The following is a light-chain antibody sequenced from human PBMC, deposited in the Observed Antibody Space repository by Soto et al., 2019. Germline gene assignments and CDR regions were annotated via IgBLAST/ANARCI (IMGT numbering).Light chain of an antibody. CDR1: QNIYTN. J-gene: IGKJ2*01. Sequence: EIVMTQSPATLSVSLGERATLSCRASQNIYTNLAWYQQRPGQAPRLLIYGPSSRATGVPARFSGSGSGTGFSLTISSLQSEDFAVYACQQYNYWPPTYTFGQGTKLEIK. V-gene: IGKV3-15*01. CDR3: QQYNYWPPTYT. CDR2: GPS.